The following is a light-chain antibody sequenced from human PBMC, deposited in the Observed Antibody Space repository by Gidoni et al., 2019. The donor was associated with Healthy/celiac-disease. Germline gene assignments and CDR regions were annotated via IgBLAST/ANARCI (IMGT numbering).Light chain of an antibody. CDR3: QQYDNLPIT. Sequence: DIQMTQSPSSLSASVGDRVTITCQASQDFSNYLNWYQQKPGKAPKLLIYDASNLETGVPSRFSGSGSGTDFTFTISSLQPEDIATYYCQQYDNLPITFXQXTRLEIK. CDR1: QDFSNY. V-gene: IGKV1-33*01. CDR2: DAS. J-gene: IGKJ5*01.